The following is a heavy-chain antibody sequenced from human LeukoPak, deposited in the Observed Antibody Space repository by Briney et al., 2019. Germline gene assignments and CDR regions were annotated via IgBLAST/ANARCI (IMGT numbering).Heavy chain of an antibody. Sequence: GGSLRLSCAASGFTFSSFAMHWVRQPPGKGLEWVAVISYDGSNKYYADFVKGRFTISRDNSKNTLYLQMNSLRAEDTAVYYCAKERHDDKNWFDPWGQGTLVTVSS. CDR1: GFTFSSFA. CDR2: ISYDGSNK. J-gene: IGHJ5*02. D-gene: IGHD3-3*01. V-gene: IGHV3-30*04. CDR3: AKERHDDKNWFDP.